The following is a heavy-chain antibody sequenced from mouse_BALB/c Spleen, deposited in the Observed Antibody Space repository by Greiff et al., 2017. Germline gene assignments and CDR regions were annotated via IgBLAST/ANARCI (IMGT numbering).Heavy chain of an antibody. D-gene: IGHD2-13*01. CDR3: VRDGEGYAMDY. V-gene: IGHV2-9-2*01. CDR1: GFSLTSYD. CDR2: IWTGGGT. J-gene: IGHJ4*01. Sequence: QVQLKESGPGLVAPSQSLSITCTVSGFSLTSYDISWIRQPPGKGLEWLGVIWTGGGTNYNSAFMSRLSISKDNSKSQVFLKMNSLQTDDTAIYYCVRDGEGYAMDYWGQGTSVTVSS.